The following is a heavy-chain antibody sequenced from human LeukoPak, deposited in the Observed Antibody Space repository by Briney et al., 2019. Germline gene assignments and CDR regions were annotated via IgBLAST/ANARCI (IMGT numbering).Heavy chain of an antibody. CDR2: TGNKANSYTT. CDR3: ARGGYSSSSFYGMDV. D-gene: IGHD6-6*01. J-gene: IGHJ6*02. Sequence: GGSLRLSCAASGFTFSDHYMDWVRQAPGKGLEWVGHTGNKANSYTTEYAAPVKGRFTISRDDSKNSLYLQMNSLKTEDTAVYYCARGGYSSSSFYGMDVWGQGTTVTVSS. CDR1: GFTFSDHY. V-gene: IGHV3-72*01.